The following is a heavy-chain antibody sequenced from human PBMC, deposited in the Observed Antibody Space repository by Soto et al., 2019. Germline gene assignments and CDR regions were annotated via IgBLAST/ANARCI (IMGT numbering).Heavy chain of an antibody. D-gene: IGHD2-21*02. CDR3: ARVLVFYGGFDP. Sequence: QVQLVESGGGLVKPGGSLRLSCAASGFTFTDYYMTWIRQAPGKGLEWVSYISSSGSAIYYADSLNGRFTISRDNAKNSLYLQMNSLGAADTAVCYCARVLVFYGGFDPWGQGTLVTVSS. CDR2: ISSSGSAI. J-gene: IGHJ5*02. V-gene: IGHV3-11*01. CDR1: GFTFTDYY.